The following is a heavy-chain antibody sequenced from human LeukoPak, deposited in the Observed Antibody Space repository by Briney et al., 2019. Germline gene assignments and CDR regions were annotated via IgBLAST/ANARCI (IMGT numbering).Heavy chain of an antibody. D-gene: IGHD3-9*01. CDR3: ARDISRSPRDY. CDR1: GFTFSDYY. Sequence: GGSLRLSCAASGFTFSDYYMSWIRQAPGKGLEWILYISTTSGITKYADSVKGRFTISRDNAKNTLYLQMNSLGVEDTAVYYSARDISRSPRDYWGQGTLVTVSS. CDR2: ISTTSGIT. J-gene: IGHJ4*02. V-gene: IGHV3-11*06.